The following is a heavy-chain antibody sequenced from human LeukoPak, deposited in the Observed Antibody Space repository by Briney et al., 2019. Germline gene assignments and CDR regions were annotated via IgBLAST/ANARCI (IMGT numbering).Heavy chain of an antibody. CDR1: GFTFSSYW. CDR2: INSDGSST. Sequence: GGSLRLPCAASGFTFSSYWMHWVRQAPGKGLVWVSRINSDGSSTSYADSVKGRFTISRDNAKNTLYLQMNSLRAEDTAVYYCAREGGRDGYNFGADYWGQGTLVTVSS. J-gene: IGHJ4*02. V-gene: IGHV3-74*01. D-gene: IGHD5-24*01. CDR3: AREGGRDGYNFGADY.